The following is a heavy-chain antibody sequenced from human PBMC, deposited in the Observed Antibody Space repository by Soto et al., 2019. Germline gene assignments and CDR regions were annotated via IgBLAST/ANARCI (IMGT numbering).Heavy chain of an antibody. CDR2: ISYDGSNK. V-gene: IGHV3-30-3*01. CDR3: ASTTRIAAAGLYWYFDL. D-gene: IGHD6-13*01. Sequence: QVQLVESGGGVVQPGRSLRLSCAASGFTFSSYAMHWVRQAPGKGLEWVAVISYDGSNKYYADSVKGRFTISRGNSKNTLYLQMNSLRAEDTAVYYCASTTRIAAAGLYWYFDLWGRGTLVTVSS. CDR1: GFTFSSYA. J-gene: IGHJ2*01.